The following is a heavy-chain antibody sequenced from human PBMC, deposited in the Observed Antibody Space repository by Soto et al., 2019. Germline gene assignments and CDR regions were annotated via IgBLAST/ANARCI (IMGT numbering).Heavy chain of an antibody. J-gene: IGHJ3*02. CDR3: ARVPGGYYDILTGYYNSLANDPLAI. V-gene: IGHV6-1*01. CDR1: GDSVSSNSAA. D-gene: IGHD3-9*01. Sequence: SQTLSLTCAISGDSVSSNSAAWNWIRQSPSRGLEWLGRTYYRSKWYNDYAVSVKSRITINPDTSKNQFSLQLNSVTPEDTAVYYCARVPGGYYDILTGYYNSLANDPLAIRAQGTMVTVSS. CDR2: TYYRSKWYN.